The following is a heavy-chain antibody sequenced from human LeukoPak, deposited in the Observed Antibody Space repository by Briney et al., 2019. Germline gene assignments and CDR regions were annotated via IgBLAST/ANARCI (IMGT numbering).Heavy chain of an antibody. CDR1: GYTFTGYY. Sequence: GASVKVSCKASGYTFTGYYMHWVRQAPGQGLEWMGWINPNSGGTNYAQKFQGRVTMTRDTSISTAYMELSRLRSDDTAVYYCARQYAQYYYDSSGYYLGAFDIWGQGTMVTVSS. V-gene: IGHV1-2*02. D-gene: IGHD3-22*01. J-gene: IGHJ3*02. CDR2: INPNSGGT. CDR3: ARQYAQYYYDSSGYYLGAFDI.